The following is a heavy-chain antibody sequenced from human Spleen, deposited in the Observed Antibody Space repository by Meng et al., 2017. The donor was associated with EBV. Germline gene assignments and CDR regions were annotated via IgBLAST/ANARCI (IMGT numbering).Heavy chain of an antibody. Sequence: LSNAPTTSTPHCSVHGVPYGISSVYWGWFRTRQGKGLEWIGSIYYSGSTYYNPSLKSRVTISVDTSKNQFSLKLSSVTAADTAVYYCAREGAAAGTRWFDPWGQGTLVTVSS. J-gene: IGHJ5*02. V-gene: IGHV4-39*07. CDR1: GVPYGISSVY. CDR2: IYYSGST. CDR3: AREGAAAGTRWFDP. D-gene: IGHD6-13*01.